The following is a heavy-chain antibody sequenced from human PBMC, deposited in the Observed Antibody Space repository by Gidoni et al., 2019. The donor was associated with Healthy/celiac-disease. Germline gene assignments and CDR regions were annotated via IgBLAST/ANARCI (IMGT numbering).Heavy chain of an antibody. D-gene: IGHD3-3*01. J-gene: IGHJ4*02. CDR1: GFTFRRSP. CDR2: IRGSGGST. CDR3: AKLTGKDTIFGVGAPGY. V-gene: IGHV3-23*01. Sequence: EVQLLEAGGGLVTPGGSLRTSWDAPGFTFRRSPIGWVRQGAGTGLGGVSAIRGSGGSTYYADPVKGRFTISRDNSKNTLYLQRNSLRAEDTAVYYCAKLTGKDTIFGVGAPGYWGQGTLVTVSS.